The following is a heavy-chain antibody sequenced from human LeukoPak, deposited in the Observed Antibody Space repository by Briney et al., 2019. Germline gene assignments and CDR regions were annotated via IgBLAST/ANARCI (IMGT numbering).Heavy chain of an antibody. J-gene: IGHJ4*02. D-gene: IGHD3-22*01. V-gene: IGHV4-59*01. Sequence: SETLSLTCSVSGGSISNYYWSWIRQPPGKGLEWIGYIYYSGSTNYNPSLKSRVTISVDTSKNQFSLKLNSVTAADTAVHYCARDLRYDSGGWAFDYWGQGAPVTVSS. CDR2: IYYSGST. CDR3: ARDLRYDSGGWAFDY. CDR1: GGSISNYY.